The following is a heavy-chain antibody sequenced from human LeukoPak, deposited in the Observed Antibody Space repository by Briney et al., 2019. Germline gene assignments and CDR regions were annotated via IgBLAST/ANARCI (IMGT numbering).Heavy chain of an antibody. CDR1: GYTFTTYD. V-gene: IGHV1-8*03. J-gene: IGHJ3*02. D-gene: IGHD7-27*01. Sequence: GASVKVSCKASGYTFTTYDITWVRQATGQGLEWMGWMNPNSGNTAYAQKFQGRVTITRNTSISTAYMELSSLRSEDTAVYYCATDLRPGAFDIWGQGTMVTVSS. CDR2: MNPNSGNT. CDR3: ATDLRPGAFDI.